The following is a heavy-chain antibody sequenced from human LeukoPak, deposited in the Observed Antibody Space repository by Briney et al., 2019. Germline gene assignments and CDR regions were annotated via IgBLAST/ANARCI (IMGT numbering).Heavy chain of an antibody. V-gene: IGHV2-70*17. CDR1: GFSLTTTGVC. CDR3: ARTNQQLLGY. J-gene: IGHJ4*02. CDR2: IDWDDDK. D-gene: IGHD6-13*01. Sequence: SGPTLVKPTQTLTLTCTFSGFSLTTTGVCVTWIRQPPGKALEWLARIDWDDDKFYSRSLKTRLTVSKDTSKNQVLLTMTNMDPVDTATYYCARTNQQLLGYWGQGILVTVSS.